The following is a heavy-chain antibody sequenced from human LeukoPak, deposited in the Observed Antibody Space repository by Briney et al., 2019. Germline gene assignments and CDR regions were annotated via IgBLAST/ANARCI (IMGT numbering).Heavy chain of an antibody. CDR3: ARGSPNRY. D-gene: IGHD1-14*01. J-gene: IGHJ4*02. V-gene: IGHV1-69*13. CDR1: GYTLTELS. CDR2: IIPIFGTA. Sequence: SVKVSCKVSGYTLTELSMHWVRQAPGQGLEWMGGIIPIFGTANYAQKFQGRVTITADESTSTAYMELSSLRSEDTAVYYCARGSPNRYWGQGTLVTVSS.